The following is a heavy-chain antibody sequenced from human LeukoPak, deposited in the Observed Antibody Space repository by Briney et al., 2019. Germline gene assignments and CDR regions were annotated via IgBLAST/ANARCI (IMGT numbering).Heavy chain of an antibody. Sequence: ASVKVSCKASGGTFSSYAISWVRQAPGQGLEWMGGIIPIFGTANYAQKFQGRVTITADESTSTAYMELSSLRSEDTAVYYCARDVVVVAAPSGAFDIWCQGTMVTVSS. V-gene: IGHV1-69*01. CDR1: GGTFSSYA. CDR3: ARDVVVVAAPSGAFDI. CDR2: IIPIFGTA. J-gene: IGHJ3*02. D-gene: IGHD2-15*01.